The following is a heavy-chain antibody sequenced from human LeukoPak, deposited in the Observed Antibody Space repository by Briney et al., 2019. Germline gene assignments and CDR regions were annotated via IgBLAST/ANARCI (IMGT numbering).Heavy chain of an antibody. J-gene: IGHJ4*01. CDR3: ARDPLTSGSCIDY. V-gene: IGHV3-11*04. Sequence: GGSLRLSCAASGFTFSDYYMSWIRQAPGKGLEWVSYISSSGSTIYYADSVKGRFTISRDNAKNSLYLQMNSLRDEDTAVYYCARDPLTSGSCIDYWGQGILVTVSS. D-gene: IGHD3-10*01. CDR1: GFTFSDYY. CDR2: ISSSGSTI.